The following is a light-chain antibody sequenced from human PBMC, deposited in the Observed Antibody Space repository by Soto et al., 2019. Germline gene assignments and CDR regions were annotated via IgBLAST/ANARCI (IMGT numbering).Light chain of an antibody. CDR2: DAS. V-gene: IGKV3-11*01. CDR1: QSLSSY. J-gene: IGKJ4*01. CDR3: QQHSYWRLT. Sequence: EIVLTQSPATLSLSPGERATLSCRASQSLSSYLAWYQQKPGQAPTLLIYDASNRATGIPARFSGSGSGTDFTLTISSLEPEDFAVYYCQQHSYWRLTFGGGTKVEVK.